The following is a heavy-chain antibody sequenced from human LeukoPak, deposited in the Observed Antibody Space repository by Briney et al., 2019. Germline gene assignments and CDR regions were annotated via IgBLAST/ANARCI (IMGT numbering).Heavy chain of an antibody. J-gene: IGHJ5*02. CDR1: GVSFSGYY. Sequence: PSETLSLTCAVYGVSFSGYYWSWIRQPPGKGLEWIGYIYDSGSTNYNSSLKSRVTISVDTSKNQFSLKLSSVTAADTAVYYCARANVVVVANEVWFDPWGQGTLVTVSS. V-gene: IGHV4-59*01. CDR2: IYDSGST. D-gene: IGHD2-2*01. CDR3: ARANVVVVANEVWFDP.